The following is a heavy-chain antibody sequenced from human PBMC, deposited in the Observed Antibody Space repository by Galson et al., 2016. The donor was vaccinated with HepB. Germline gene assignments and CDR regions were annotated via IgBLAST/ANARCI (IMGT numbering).Heavy chain of an antibody. CDR1: GFTFSDYY. V-gene: IGHV3-11*01. Sequence: SLRLSCAASGFTFSDYYMSWIRQAPGKGLEWLAYISNDGDLIYYADSVKGRFTISRDNAKKSLYLQMNSLRAEDTALYYCVGEPILEYNYANVGSIDYWGQGTLVTVSS. CDR3: VGEPILEYNYANVGSIDY. D-gene: IGHD5-18*01. J-gene: IGHJ4*02. CDR2: ISNDGDLI.